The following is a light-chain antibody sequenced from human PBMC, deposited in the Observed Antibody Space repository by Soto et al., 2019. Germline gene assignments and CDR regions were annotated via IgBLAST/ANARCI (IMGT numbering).Light chain of an antibody. CDR2: DVS. Sequence: QPVLTQPASVSGSPGQSITISCTGTSSDVGGYNYVSWYQQHPGKAPKLMIYDVSNRPSGVSNRFSGSKSGNTASLTISGLQAEDEADYYCSSYTSSSTLENVFGTGTKLTVL. J-gene: IGLJ1*01. V-gene: IGLV2-14*01. CDR3: SSYTSSSTLENV. CDR1: SSDVGGYNY.